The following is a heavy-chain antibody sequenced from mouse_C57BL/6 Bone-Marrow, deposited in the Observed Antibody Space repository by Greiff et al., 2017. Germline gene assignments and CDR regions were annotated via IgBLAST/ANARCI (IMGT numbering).Heavy chain of an antibody. CDR3: ARWWDEAY. V-gene: IGHV1-50*01. J-gene: IGHJ3*01. CDR1: GYTFTSYW. D-gene: IGHD1-1*02. CDR2: IDPSDSYT. Sequence: QVQLQQPGAELVKPGASVKLSCKASGYTFTSYWMQWVKQRPGQGLEWIGEIDPSDSYTNYNQKFKGKATLTFDTSSSTAYMQLSSLTSEDSAVYYCARWWDEAYWGQGTLVTVSA.